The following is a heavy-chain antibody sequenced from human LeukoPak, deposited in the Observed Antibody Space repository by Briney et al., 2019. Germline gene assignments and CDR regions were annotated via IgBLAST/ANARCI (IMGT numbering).Heavy chain of an antibody. J-gene: IGHJ4*02. V-gene: IGHV3-48*04. CDR2: ISSSSSTI. CDR1: GFTFSSNS. CDR3: ARLYNYGFY. D-gene: IGHD5-18*01. Sequence: GGSLRLSCAASGFTFSSNSMTWVCQAPGKGLEWLSYISSSSSTIYYADSVKGRFTISRDNAKNSLYLQMNSLRAEDTAVYYCARLYNYGFYWGQGTLVTVSS.